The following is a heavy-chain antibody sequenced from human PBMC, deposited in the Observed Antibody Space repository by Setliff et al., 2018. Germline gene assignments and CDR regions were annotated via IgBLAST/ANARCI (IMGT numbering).Heavy chain of an antibody. CDR3: ARDLTRPLVVVPYGMDV. V-gene: IGHV1-46*01. CDR1: GYTFTSYY. Sequence: ASVKVSCKASGYTFTSYYMHWVRQAPGQGLEWMGIINPSGGSTSYAQKFQGRVTITRDTSTSTVYMELSSPRSEDTAVYYCARDLTRPLVVVPYGMDVWGQGTTVTVSS. D-gene: IGHD2-15*01. CDR2: INPSGGST. J-gene: IGHJ6*02.